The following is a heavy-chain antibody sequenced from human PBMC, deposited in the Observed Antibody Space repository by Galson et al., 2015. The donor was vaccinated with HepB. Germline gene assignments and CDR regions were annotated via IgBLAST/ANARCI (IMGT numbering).Heavy chain of an antibody. CDR2: IDPSDSYT. Sequence: QSGAEVKKPGESLRISCKGSGYSFTSYWISWVRQMPGKGLEWMGRIDPSDSYTNYSPSFQGHVTISADKSISTAYLQWSSLKASDTAMYYCARPGDLYYYDSSGDQAFDIWGQGTMVTVSS. CDR1: GYSFTSYW. CDR3: ARPGDLYYYDSSGDQAFDI. J-gene: IGHJ3*02. V-gene: IGHV5-10-1*01. D-gene: IGHD3-22*01.